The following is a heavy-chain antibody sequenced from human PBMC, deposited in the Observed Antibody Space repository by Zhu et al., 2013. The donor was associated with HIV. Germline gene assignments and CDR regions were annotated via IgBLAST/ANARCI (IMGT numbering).Heavy chain of an antibody. D-gene: IGHD2-15*01. CDR3: ARDRSEERHPVLKRTKDYCYMDV. V-gene: IGHV3-23*03. CDR2: IYTDGTT. CDR1: GFTFSSYA. Sequence: EVQPLESGGGLVQPGGSLRLSCAASGFTFSSYAMSWVRQAPGKGLEWVSVIYTDGTTYYADSMKGRFIISRDNSKNTLYLQMSGLRAEDTAVYYCARDRSEERHPVLKRTKDYCYMDVWAKGITVTVSS. J-gene: IGHJ6*03.